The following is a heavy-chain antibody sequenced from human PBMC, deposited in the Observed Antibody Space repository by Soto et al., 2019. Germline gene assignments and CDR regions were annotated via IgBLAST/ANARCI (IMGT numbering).Heavy chain of an antibody. V-gene: IGHV1-2*04. CDR1: GYTFTGYY. CDR3: ARTVATNWFDP. D-gene: IGHD5-12*01. Sequence: ASVKVSCKASGYTFTGYYMHWVRQAPGQGLEWMGWISPNSGGTDYAQKFQGWVTMTRDTSISTAYMELSRLRSDDTAVYYCARTVATNWFDPWGQRTLVTVSS. CDR2: ISPNSGGT. J-gene: IGHJ5*02.